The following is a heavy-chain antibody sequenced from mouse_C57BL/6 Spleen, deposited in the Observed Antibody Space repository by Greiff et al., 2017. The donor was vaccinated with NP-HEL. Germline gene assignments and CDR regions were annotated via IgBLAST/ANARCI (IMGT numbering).Heavy chain of an antibody. CDR2: ILPGSGST. CDR1: GYTFTGYW. J-gene: IGHJ2*01. CDR3: AREGDITTVVAGKKGYFDY. Sequence: VQLKQSGAELMKPGASVKLSCKATGYTFTGYWIEWVKQRPGHGLEWIGEILPGSGSTNYNEKFKGKATFTADTSSNTAYMQLSSLTTEDSAIYYCAREGDITTVVAGKKGYFDYWGQGTTLTVSS. D-gene: IGHD1-1*01. V-gene: IGHV1-9*01.